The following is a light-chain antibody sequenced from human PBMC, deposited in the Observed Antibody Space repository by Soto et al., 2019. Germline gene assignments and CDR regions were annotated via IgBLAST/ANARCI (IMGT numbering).Light chain of an antibody. CDR3: QQYGSSPT. Sequence: IVLTQSPSTLSVSPGERATLSCRASQSVSNNYLAWYQQKPGQPPRLLIDGASSRATGIPDRFSGRGSGTDFTLTSSRLEPEDFAVYYCQQYGSSPTFGGGTKVDI. CDR2: GAS. V-gene: IGKV3-20*01. J-gene: IGKJ4*01. CDR1: QSVSNNY.